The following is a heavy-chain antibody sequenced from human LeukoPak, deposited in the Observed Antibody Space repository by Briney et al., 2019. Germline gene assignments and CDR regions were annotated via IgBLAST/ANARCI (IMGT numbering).Heavy chain of an antibody. CDR1: GGSISSYY. CDR2: IYYSGST. Sequence: SETLSLTCTVSGGSISSYYWSWIRRPPGKGLEWIGYIYYSGSTNYNPSLKSRVTISVDTSKNQFSLKLSPVTAADTAVYYCARMSPYYFDYWGLGTLVTVSS. V-gene: IGHV4-59*01. CDR3: ARMSPYYFDY. J-gene: IGHJ4*02.